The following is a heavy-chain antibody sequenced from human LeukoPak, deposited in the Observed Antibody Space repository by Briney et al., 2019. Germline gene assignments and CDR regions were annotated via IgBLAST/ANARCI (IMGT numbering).Heavy chain of an antibody. CDR2: IRYDGSNK. J-gene: IGHJ3*02. Sequence: GGSLRLSCAASGFTFSSYGMHWVRQAPGKGLEWVAFIRYDGSNKYYADSVKGRFTISRDNSKNTLYLQMNSLRAEDTAVYYCARESNYYGSGSYGAFDIWGQGTMVTVSS. CDR1: GFTFSSYG. V-gene: IGHV3-30*02. D-gene: IGHD3-10*01. CDR3: ARESNYYGSGSYGAFDI.